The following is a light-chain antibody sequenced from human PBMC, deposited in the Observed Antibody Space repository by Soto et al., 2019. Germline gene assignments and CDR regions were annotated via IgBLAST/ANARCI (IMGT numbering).Light chain of an antibody. J-gene: IGKJ3*01. V-gene: IGKV3-20*01. CDR1: QSVSSSY. Sequence: EIVLTQSPGTLSLSPGERATLSCRASQSVSSSYLAWYQQKPGQAPKLLIFGASIRATDIPDRFSGSGSGTDFTLTISRLEPKDFALYYCQQYEASPLTFGPGTKVDVK. CDR2: GAS. CDR3: QQYEASPLT.